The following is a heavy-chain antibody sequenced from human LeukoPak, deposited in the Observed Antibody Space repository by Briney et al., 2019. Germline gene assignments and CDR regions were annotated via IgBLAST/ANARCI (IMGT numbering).Heavy chain of an antibody. J-gene: IGHJ3*02. Sequence: SETLSLTCTVSGGSISSSSYYWGWIRQPPGKGLEWIGYIYDSGSTYYNPSLKSRVTISIDTSKNQFSLKLTSVTAADTAVYYCARDAFDIWGQGTMVTVSS. CDR1: GGSISSSSYY. CDR3: ARDAFDI. V-gene: IGHV4-31*03. CDR2: IYDSGST.